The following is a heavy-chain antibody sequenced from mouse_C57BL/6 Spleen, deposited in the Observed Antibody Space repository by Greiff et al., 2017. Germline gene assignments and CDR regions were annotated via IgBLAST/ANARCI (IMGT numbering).Heavy chain of an antibody. J-gene: IGHJ1*03. CDR3: SRSLYGSSYHFDV. CDR1: GYSFTDYN. Sequence: VQLQQSGPELVKPGASVKISCKASGYSFTDYNMHWVKQSHGKSLEWIGVINPNYGTTSYNQKFKGKATLTVDQSSSTAYMQLNSLTSEDSAVYYCSRSLYGSSYHFDVWGTGTTVTVSS. V-gene: IGHV1-39*01. D-gene: IGHD1-1*01. CDR2: INPNYGTT.